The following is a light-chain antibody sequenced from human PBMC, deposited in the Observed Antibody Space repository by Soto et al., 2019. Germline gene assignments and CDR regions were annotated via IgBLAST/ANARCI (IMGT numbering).Light chain of an antibody. CDR3: QHYVTAPDLIA. Sequence: EIVLTQSPTTLSLSPGERASLSCSASQSVGNSLAWYQHKXGXXPMLLIYDVSNRATGIPARFSGGGSGTDFTLPSSSREPEAFAVYYCQHYVTAPDLIAFCPRTKVDI. V-gene: IGKV3-11*01. CDR2: DVS. CDR1: QSVGNS. J-gene: IGKJ3*01.